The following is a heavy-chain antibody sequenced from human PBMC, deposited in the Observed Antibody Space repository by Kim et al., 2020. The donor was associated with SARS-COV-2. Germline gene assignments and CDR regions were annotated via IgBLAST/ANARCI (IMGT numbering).Heavy chain of an antibody. J-gene: IGHJ4*02. D-gene: IGHD1-26*01. V-gene: IGHV4-39*01. Sequence: TDHNPSLRSRVTISVDTSKNRLSLKLSAVAAADTAVYYCARHVGGGYPDWGQGTLVTVSS. CDR2: T. CDR3: ARHVGGGYPD.